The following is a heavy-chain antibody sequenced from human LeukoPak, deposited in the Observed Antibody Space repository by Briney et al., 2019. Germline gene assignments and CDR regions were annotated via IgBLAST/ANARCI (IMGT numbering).Heavy chain of an antibody. V-gene: IGHV4-59*12. D-gene: IGHD3-16*01. CDR3: ARASLMKPPYYYYYMDV. CDR2: IYYSGST. Sequence: SETLSLTCTVSGGSISSYYWSWIRQPPGKGLEWIGYIYYSGSTNYNPSLKSRVTMSVDTSKNQFSLKLSSVTAADTAVYYCARASLMKPPYYYYYMDVWGKGTTVTVSS. J-gene: IGHJ6*03. CDR1: GGSISSYY.